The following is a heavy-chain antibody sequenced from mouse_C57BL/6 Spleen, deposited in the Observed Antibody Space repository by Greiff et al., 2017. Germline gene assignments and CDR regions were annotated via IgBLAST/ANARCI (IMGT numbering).Heavy chain of an antibody. Sequence: QVQLQQPGAELVKPGASVQMSRKASCYNFSSHWITWVKQKPGQGPEWIGDIYPGSGRTNYNEKFTSKATLTVDTSYSTAYKQLSSPTSEDSAVYYCAREITTVVAGNWDFDVGGTGTTVTV. J-gene: IGHJ1*03. V-gene: IGHV1-55*01. D-gene: IGHD1-1*01. CDR1: CYNFSSHW. CDR3: AREITTVVAGNWDFDV. CDR2: IYPGSGRT.